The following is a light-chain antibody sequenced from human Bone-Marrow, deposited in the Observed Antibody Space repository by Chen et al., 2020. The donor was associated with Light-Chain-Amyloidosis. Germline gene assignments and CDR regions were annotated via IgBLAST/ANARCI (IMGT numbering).Light chain of an antibody. CDR3: QQRDNSFS. Sequence: EIVLTQSPATLSLSPGDRVTLSCRASKSVSSYLAWYQQKPGQAPRLLIYDASTRAPGIPARFSGRGSGTDFTLTINGLEPEDFAGYYCQQRDNSFSFGQGTKLEIK. J-gene: IGKJ2*01. V-gene: IGKV3-11*01. CDR1: KSVSSY. CDR2: DAS.